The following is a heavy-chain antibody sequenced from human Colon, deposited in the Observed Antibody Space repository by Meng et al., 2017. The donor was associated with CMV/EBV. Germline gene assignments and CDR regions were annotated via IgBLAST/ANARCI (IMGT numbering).Heavy chain of an antibody. J-gene: IGHJ4*02. CDR3: ARTPQSGIHLTNDY. CDR1: GYSFTGYY. Sequence: ASVLVSCKASGYSFTGYYIHCVRQAPGQGLEWMGWINPNIGDTYYAQNFQGRVTMTTNASITTAYMELGKLRSGDTGVYYCARTPQSGIHLTNDYWGQGTLVTVSS. CDR2: INPNIGDT. D-gene: IGHD1-1*01. V-gene: IGHV1-2*02.